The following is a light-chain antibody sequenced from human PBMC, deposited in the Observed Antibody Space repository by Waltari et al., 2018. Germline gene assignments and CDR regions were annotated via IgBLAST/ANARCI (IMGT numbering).Light chain of an antibody. CDR3: QQRSSSIT. J-gene: IGKJ4*01. CDR2: DAS. Sequence: IVLTQSPATLSLSPGERATLSCRASPDIASFLAWYQQKPGQAPRLLIYDASIRATGVPARFSGSGPGRDFTLTISSLEPEDSAVYYCQQRSSSITFGGGTKVEIK. V-gene: IGKV3D-11*01. CDR1: PDIASF.